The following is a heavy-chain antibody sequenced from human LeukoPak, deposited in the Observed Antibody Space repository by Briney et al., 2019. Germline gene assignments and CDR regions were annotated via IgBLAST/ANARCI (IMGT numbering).Heavy chain of an antibody. CDR2: ISYDGSNK. CDR3: AKDGELYDYVWGSYRLDY. V-gene: IGHV3-30*18. CDR1: GFTFSSYG. Sequence: HPGGSLRLSCAASGFTFSSYGMHWVRQAPGKGLEWVAVISYDGSNKYYADSVKGRFTISRDNSKNTLYLQMNSLRAEDTAVYYCAKDGELYDYVWGSYRLDYWGQGTLVTVSS. J-gene: IGHJ4*02. D-gene: IGHD3-16*02.